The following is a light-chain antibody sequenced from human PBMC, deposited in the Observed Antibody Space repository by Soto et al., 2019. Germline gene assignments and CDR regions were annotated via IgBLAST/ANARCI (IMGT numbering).Light chain of an antibody. CDR3: LQYHKLRA. V-gene: IGKV3-15*01. CDR1: QNIYSN. Sequence: IVMTQSPATLSVSPGERATLSCRASQNIYSNVAWYQQRPGQAPRLLIYRASTRAPGIPARFSGSGSGTEFTLTISSLQSEDFTVHSCLQYHKLRAFGQGTKVEIK. J-gene: IGKJ1*01. CDR2: RAS.